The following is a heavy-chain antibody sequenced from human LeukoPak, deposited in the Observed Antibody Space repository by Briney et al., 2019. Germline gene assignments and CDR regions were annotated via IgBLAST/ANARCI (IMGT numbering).Heavy chain of an antibody. CDR2: MNPNSGNT. J-gene: IGHJ1*01. V-gene: IGHV1-8*01. Sequence: ASVKVSCKASGYTFTSYDINWVRQATGQGLEWMGWMNPNSGNTGYAQKFQGRVTMTRNTSISTAYMKLSSLRSEDTAVYYCARSGSGWPAEYFQHWGQGTLVTVSS. D-gene: IGHD6-19*01. CDR3: ARSGSGWPAEYFQH. CDR1: GYTFTSYD.